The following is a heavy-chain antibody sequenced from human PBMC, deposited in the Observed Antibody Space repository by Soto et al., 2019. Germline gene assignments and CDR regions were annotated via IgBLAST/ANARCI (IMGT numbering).Heavy chain of an antibody. CDR3: ARNPRPTYGDYADY. CDR2: VWYDGSNK. J-gene: IGHJ4*02. V-gene: IGHV3-33*01. CDR1: GFSFSSYG. D-gene: IGHD4-17*01. Sequence: QVPLVESGGGVVQPGTSLRLSCAASGFSFSSYGMHWVHQAPGKGLEWVAVVWYDGSNKYYADSVKGRFTISRDNSKNTLYLQMNSLRAEDTAVYYCARNPRPTYGDYADYWGQGTLVTVSS.